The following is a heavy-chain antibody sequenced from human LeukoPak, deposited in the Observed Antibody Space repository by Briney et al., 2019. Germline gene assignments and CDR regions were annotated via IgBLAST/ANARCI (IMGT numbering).Heavy chain of an antibody. V-gene: IGHV4-4*09. CDR1: GGSVSSYY. J-gene: IGHJ4*02. D-gene: IGHD6-6*01. CDR3: ARGGVAARLFDY. CDR2: IYTSGST. Sequence: SETLSLTCTVSGGSVSSYYWSWIRQPPGKGLEWIGYIYTSGSTNYNPSLKSRVTISVDTSKNQFSLKLSSVTAADTAVYYCARGGVAARLFDYWGQGTLVTVSS.